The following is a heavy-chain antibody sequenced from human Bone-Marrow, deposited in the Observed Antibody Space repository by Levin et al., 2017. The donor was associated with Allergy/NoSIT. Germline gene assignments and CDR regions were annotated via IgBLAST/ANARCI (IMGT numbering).Heavy chain of an antibody. CDR1: GGTFSSYV. CDR3: AREYYHDTYSALPQAGFEM. CDR2: IIAMFDTA. V-gene: IGHV1-69*13. Sequence: SVKVSCKASGGTFSSYVINWVRQAPGQGLEWMGGIIAMFDTADYAQKFQGRVKITADESTSTAYMELSSLRSEDTAFYYCAREYYHDTYSALPQAGFEMWGPGTLVTVSS. D-gene: IGHD3-22*01. J-gene: IGHJ3*02.